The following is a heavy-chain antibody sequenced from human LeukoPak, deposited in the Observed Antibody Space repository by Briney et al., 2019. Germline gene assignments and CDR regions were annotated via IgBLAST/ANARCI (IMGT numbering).Heavy chain of an antibody. D-gene: IGHD1-26*01. CDR2: ISGSSSYI. Sequence: PGGSLRLSCAASGFTFSTYNMNWIRQAPGKGLEWVSSISGSSSYIYYADSVKGRFSISRDNAKNSLYLQMNSLRAEDTAVYYCARDLLGWELHYFDYWGQGTLVTVSS. CDR3: ARDLLGWELHYFDY. CDR1: GFTFSTYN. J-gene: IGHJ4*02. V-gene: IGHV3-21*01.